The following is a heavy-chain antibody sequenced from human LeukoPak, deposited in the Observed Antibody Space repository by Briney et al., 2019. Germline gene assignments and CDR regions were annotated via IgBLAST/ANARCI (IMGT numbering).Heavy chain of an antibody. CDR2: INAGNGNT. J-gene: IGHJ6*02. CDR3: ATSIAAAGPDYYYYYGMDV. D-gene: IGHD6-13*01. CDR1: GYTFTSYA. Sequence: GASVKVSCKASGYTFTSYAMHWVRQAPGQRLEWMGWINAGNGNTKYSQKFQGRVTITGDTSASTAYMELSSLRSEDTAVYYCATSIAAAGPDYYYYYGMDVWGQGTTVTVSS. V-gene: IGHV1-3*01.